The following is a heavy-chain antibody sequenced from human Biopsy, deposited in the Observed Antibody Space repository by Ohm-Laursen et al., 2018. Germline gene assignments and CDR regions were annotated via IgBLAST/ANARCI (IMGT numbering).Heavy chain of an antibody. V-gene: IGHV4-4*07. CDR1: GGSTNGYF. Sequence: SETLSLTCSVSGGSTNGYFWSWIRQPAGETLEWIGRIYSSGGSSYNPSLKSRISMSMDTSNNQFSLTLTSVTAADTAVYYCARTPGKAVAGRFLDLWGRGTLVTVSS. CDR2: IYSSGGS. J-gene: IGHJ2*01. D-gene: IGHD6-19*01. CDR3: ARTPGKAVAGRFLDL.